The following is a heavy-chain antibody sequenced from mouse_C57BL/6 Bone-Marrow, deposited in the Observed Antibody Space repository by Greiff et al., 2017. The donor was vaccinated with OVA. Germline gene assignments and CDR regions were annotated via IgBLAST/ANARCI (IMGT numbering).Heavy chain of an antibody. J-gene: IGHJ1*03. Sequence: VKLMESGAELVRPGASVTLSCKASGYTFTDYEMHWVKQTPVHGLEWIGAIDPETGGTAYNQKFKGKAILTADKSSSTAYMELLSLTSEDSAVYYCTRDYWYFDVWGTGTTVTVSS. CDR3: TRDYWYFDV. V-gene: IGHV1-15*01. CDR2: IDPETGGT. CDR1: GYTFTDYE.